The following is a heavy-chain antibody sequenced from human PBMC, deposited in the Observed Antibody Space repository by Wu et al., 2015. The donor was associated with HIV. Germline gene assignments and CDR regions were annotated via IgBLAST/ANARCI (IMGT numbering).Heavy chain of an antibody. V-gene: IGHV1-2*02. CDR3: ARGDRFYDILTGYSKNWFDP. J-gene: IGHJ5*02. D-gene: IGHD3-9*01. CDR1: GYTFTAYS. Sequence: QVQLVQSGAEMKKPGASVKVSCTASGYTFTAYSVHWVRQVPGQGLEWMGNINANSGRTKYAENFQGRVAMTRDTSVNTVYMELKTLRYDDTAVYFCARGDRFYDILTGYSKNWFDPWGQGTLVSVSS. CDR2: INANSGRT.